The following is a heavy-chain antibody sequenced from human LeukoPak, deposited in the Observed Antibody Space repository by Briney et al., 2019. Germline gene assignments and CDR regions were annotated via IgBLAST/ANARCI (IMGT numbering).Heavy chain of an antibody. Sequence: GASVKVSCKASGYTFTSYYMHWVRQAPGQGLEWMGIINPSGGSTSYAQKFQGRVTMTRDTSTSTVYMELSSLRSEDTAVYYCARADGVGSGTLYNWFDPWGQGTLVTVSS. J-gene: IGHJ5*02. CDR1: GYTFTSYY. D-gene: IGHD3-10*01. CDR2: INPSGGST. CDR3: ARADGVGSGTLYNWFDP. V-gene: IGHV1-46*01.